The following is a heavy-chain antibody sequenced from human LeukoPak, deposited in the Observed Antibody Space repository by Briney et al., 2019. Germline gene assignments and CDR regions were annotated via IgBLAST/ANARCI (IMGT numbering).Heavy chain of an antibody. CDR3: ASRLITAGADY. CDR1: GYTFTEYY. CDR2: INPSVGGT. Sequence: ASVKVSCKAPGYTFTEYYLHWLRQAPGQGLEWMGIINPSVGGTSFAPQFQGRVTMTRDTSTSTVYMELSSLISEDTAVYYCASRLITAGADYWGQGTLVTVAS. D-gene: IGHD3-16*01. J-gene: IGHJ4*02. V-gene: IGHV1-46*01.